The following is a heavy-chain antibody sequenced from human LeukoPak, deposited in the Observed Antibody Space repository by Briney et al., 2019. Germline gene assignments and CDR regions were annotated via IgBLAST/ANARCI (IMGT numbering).Heavy chain of an antibody. V-gene: IGHV3-23*01. CDR2: ITGSGQTA. Sequence: GGSLRLSCAASGFSFSSCAMTWVRQAPGKGLEWVSTITGSGQTAYYADSVKGRFTMSRDNSKNTLYLQMSGLRAEDTAIYYCAKEVLVVVESYFDSWGQGTLVTVSS. D-gene: IGHD3-22*01. J-gene: IGHJ4*02. CDR3: AKEVLVVVESYFDS. CDR1: GFSFSSCA.